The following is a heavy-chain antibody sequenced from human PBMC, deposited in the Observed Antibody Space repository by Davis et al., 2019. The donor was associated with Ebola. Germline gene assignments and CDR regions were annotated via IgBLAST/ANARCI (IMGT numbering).Heavy chain of an antibody. CDR3: AKEFRRGEAAAILYYYYGMDV. CDR2: ISGDGSKT. Sequence: HTGGSLRLSCAASGFTFSSFWMHWVRQAPGKGLVWVSRISGDGSKTTYADSVKGRFTISRDNSKNTLYLQMNSLRAEDTAVYYCAKEFRRGEAAAILYYYYGMDVWGQGTTVTVSS. J-gene: IGHJ6*02. V-gene: IGHV3-74*01. CDR1: GFTFSSFW. D-gene: IGHD2-2*01.